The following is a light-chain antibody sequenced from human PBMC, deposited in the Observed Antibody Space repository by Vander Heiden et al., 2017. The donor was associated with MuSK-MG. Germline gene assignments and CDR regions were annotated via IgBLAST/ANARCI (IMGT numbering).Light chain of an antibody. J-gene: IGKJ1*01. CDR2: KAS. Sequence: DIQMTQPPSTVSASVGDRVIITCRASQSIRGWLAWYQQRPGKAPNLLIYKASSLESGVPSRFSGSGSGTDFTLTISSLQADDFATYYCLQDDDYSRTFGQGTKLEIK. V-gene: IGKV1-5*03. CDR1: QSIRGW. CDR3: LQDDDYSRT.